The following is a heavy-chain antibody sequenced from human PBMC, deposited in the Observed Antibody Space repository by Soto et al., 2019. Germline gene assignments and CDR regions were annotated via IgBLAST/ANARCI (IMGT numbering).Heavy chain of an antibody. Sequence: GASVKVSCKASGYTFTSYGISWVRQAPGQGLEWMGWISAYNGNTNYAQKLQGRVTMTTDTSTSTAYMELRSLRSDDTAVYYCARAGTYVGSGIWRYYGMDVWGQGTTVTVSS. CDR3: ARAGTYVGSGIWRYYGMDV. D-gene: IGHD6-25*01. J-gene: IGHJ6*02. CDR2: ISAYNGNT. V-gene: IGHV1-18*01. CDR1: GYTFTSYG.